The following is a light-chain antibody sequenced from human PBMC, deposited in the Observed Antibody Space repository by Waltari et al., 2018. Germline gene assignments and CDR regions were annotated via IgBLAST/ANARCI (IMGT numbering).Light chain of an antibody. Sequence: EVVLTQSPGTLSLSPGEGATISCRASQTVSSSFLAWFQQRPGQAPRLLIFGASSRAPGTPDRFSGSGSGTDFTLTISRVEPEDFAVYYCHRYGSTPPYTFGQGTKLEIK. CDR3: HRYGSTPPYT. V-gene: IGKV3-20*01. CDR1: QTVSSSF. J-gene: IGKJ2*01. CDR2: GAS.